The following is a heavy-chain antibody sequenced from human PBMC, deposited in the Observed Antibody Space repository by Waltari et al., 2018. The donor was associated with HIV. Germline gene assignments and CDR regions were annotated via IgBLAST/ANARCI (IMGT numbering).Heavy chain of an antibody. Sequence: QVQLQASGPGLVKPSETLSPTCTVSGGPISSYYWHWLRPPAGKGLEWIGRIYTSENTHYNPSLKSRVTMSVDTSKNQFSLKLSSVTAADTAVYYCARERDYSNTRALDYWGQGTLVTVSS. D-gene: IGHD4-4*01. V-gene: IGHV4-4*07. J-gene: IGHJ4*02. CDR3: ARERDYSNTRALDY. CDR1: GGPISSYY. CDR2: IYTSENT.